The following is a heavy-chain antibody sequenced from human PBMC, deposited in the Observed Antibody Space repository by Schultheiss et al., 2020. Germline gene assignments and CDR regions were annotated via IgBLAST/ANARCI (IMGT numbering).Heavy chain of an antibody. CDR3: ARDRGSGRGFDY. CDR2: IYYSGST. V-gene: IGHV4-59*01. Sequence: SETLSLTCTVSGGSISSYYWSWIRQPPGKGLEWIGYIYYSGSTNYNPSLKSRVTISVDTSKNQFSLKLSSVTAADTAVYYCARDRGSGRGFDYWGQGTLVTGYS. D-gene: IGHD3-10*01. CDR1: GGSISSYY. J-gene: IGHJ4*02.